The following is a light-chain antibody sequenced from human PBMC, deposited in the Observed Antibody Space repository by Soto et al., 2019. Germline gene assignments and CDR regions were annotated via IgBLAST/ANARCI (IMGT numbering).Light chain of an antibody. Sequence: EIVMTQSPATMSVSPGERATLSCRASQSVSSSLAWYQQKPGQAPRLLIYHASTGATSIPARFSGSGSGTDFTLTISSLEPEDFAVYYCQQRSNSWTFGQGTKVDIK. CDR2: HAS. V-gene: IGKV3-11*01. CDR1: QSVSSS. CDR3: QQRSNSWT. J-gene: IGKJ1*01.